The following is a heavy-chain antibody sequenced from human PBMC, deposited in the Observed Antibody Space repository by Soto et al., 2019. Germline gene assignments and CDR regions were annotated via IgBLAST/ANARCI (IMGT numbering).Heavy chain of an antibody. CDR3: ARGGTPFDY. V-gene: IGHV1-18*01. Sequence: QVQLVQSGAEVKKPGASVKVSCKTSGYTFTNFGLSWVRQAPGQGLEWMGWISAYNGNTNYPQNFQGRVTMTTDKSTSTAYMELRSLGSDDTAGYYCARGGTPFDYWGQGTLVTVSS. J-gene: IGHJ4*02. CDR2: ISAYNGNT. CDR1: GYTFTNFG. D-gene: IGHD3-16*01.